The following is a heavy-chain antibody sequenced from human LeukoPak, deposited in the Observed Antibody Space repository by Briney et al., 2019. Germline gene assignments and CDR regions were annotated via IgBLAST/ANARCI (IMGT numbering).Heavy chain of an antibody. CDR1: GLTFSTYW. J-gene: IGHJ4*02. D-gene: IGHD1-26*01. CDR3: AREARVGGALQY. V-gene: IGHV3-74*03. Sequence: GGSLRLSCAASGLTFSTYWMHWVRQAPGKGLAWVARINPDGSIRTYANSVQGRVTISRDTAKDTLFLQMNSLRAEDTAVYYCAREARVGGALQYWGQGTPVTVSS. CDR2: INPDGSIR.